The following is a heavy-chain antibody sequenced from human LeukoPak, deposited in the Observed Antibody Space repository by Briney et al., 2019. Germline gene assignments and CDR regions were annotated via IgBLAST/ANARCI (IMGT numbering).Heavy chain of an antibody. CDR1: GFTFDDYA. CDR2: ISWNSGSI. J-gene: IGHJ4*02. CDR3: AKDYCSGGSCYFFDY. Sequence: QPGGSLRLSCAASGFTFDDYAMHWVRQAPGKGLEWVSGISWNSGSIGYADSVKGRFTISRDNAKNSLYLQMNSLRAEDTALYYCAKDYCSGGSCYFFDYWGQGTLVTVSS. D-gene: IGHD2-15*01. V-gene: IGHV3-9*01.